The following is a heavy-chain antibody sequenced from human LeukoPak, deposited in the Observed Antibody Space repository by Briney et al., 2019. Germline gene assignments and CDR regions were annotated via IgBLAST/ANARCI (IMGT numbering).Heavy chain of an antibody. J-gene: IGHJ4*02. CDR2: INHSGST. Sequence: KSGGSLRLSCAASGFTFSSYGMHWVRQAPGKGLEWIGEINHSGSTNYNPSLKSRVTISVDTSKNQFSLKLSSVTAADTAVYYCAREQLVEGALDYWGQGTLVTVSS. D-gene: IGHD6-6*01. CDR1: GFTFSSYG. CDR3: AREQLVEGALDY. V-gene: IGHV4-34*01.